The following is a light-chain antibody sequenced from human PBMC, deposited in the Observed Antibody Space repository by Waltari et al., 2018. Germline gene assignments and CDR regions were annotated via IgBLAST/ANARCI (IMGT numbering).Light chain of an antibody. CDR2: KAS. CDR3: QQYNSGWS. V-gene: IGKV1-5*03. J-gene: IGKJ1*01. CDR1: QNIHTW. Sequence: DIQMTQSPSALSASIGDRVTISCRASQNIHTWLAWYQVKPGKAPKVLIYKASDLQIGVPSRFSGSGAGTEFTLIINSLQPDDFATYYCQQYNSGWSFGQGTKVEVK.